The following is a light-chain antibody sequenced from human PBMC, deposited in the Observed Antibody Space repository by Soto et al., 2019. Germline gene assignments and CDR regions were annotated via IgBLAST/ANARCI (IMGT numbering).Light chain of an antibody. CDR2: DDS. CDR3: AAWDDNLRGYWV. CDR1: NIGGRN. Sequence: SYELTQPPSVSVAPGQTARIACGGNNIGGRNVHWYQQKPGQAPVLVVYDDSDRPSGIPERISGSKSGTSASLAISGLRSEDEADYFCAAWDDNLRGYWVFGGGTKLTVL. J-gene: IGLJ2*01. V-gene: IGLV3-21*02.